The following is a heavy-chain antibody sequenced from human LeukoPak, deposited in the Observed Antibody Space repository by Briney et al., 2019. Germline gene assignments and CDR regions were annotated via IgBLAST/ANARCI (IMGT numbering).Heavy chain of an antibody. D-gene: IGHD3-22*01. CDR1: GGTFSSYA. J-gene: IGHJ3*02. CDR2: IIPIFGTA. V-gene: IGHV1-69*01. CDR3: ARAGPPPYYYDSSGYPGGAFDI. Sequence: SVNVSCKASGGTFSSYAISWVRQAPGQGLEWMGGIIPIFGTANYAQKFQGRVTITADESTSTAYMELSSLRSEDTAVYYCARAGPPPYYYDSSGYPGGAFDIWGQGTMVTVSS.